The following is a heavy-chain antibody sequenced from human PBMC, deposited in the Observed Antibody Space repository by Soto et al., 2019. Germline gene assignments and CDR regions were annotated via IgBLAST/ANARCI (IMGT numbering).Heavy chain of an antibody. CDR1: GYTFTSYY. J-gene: IGHJ6*02. CDR2: INPSGGST. CDR3: ARVELGYCSSTSCYGNGMDV. D-gene: IGHD2-2*01. Sequence: ASVKVSCKASGYTFTSYYMHWVRQAPGQGLEWMGIINPSGGSTSYAQKFQGRVTMTRDTSTSTVYMELSSLRSEDTAVYYCARVELGYCSSTSCYGNGMDVWGQGTTVTVSS. V-gene: IGHV1-46*01.